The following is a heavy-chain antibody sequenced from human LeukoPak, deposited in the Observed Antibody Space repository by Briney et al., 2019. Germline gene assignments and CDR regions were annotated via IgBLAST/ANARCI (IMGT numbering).Heavy chain of an antibody. J-gene: IGHJ4*02. Sequence: ASVKVSCKASGGTFSSYAISWVRQAPRQGLEWMGRIIPILGIANYAQKFQGRVTITADKSTSTAYMELSSLRSEDTAVYYCARSGDCIDYWGQGTLVTVSS. CDR1: GGTFSSYA. V-gene: IGHV1-69*04. CDR2: IIPILGIA. CDR3: ARSGDCIDY. D-gene: IGHD2-21*02.